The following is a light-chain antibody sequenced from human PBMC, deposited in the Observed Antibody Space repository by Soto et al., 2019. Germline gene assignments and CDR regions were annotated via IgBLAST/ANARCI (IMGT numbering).Light chain of an antibody. J-gene: IGKJ1*01. Sequence: IQMTQSPSSLSASVADRVTITCRASQTVSIYLNWYRQKPGKAPKLLIYDASNLESGVPSRFSGSGSGTEFTLTISSLQPDDFATYYCQQYNSYPWTFGQGTKVDIK. V-gene: IGKV1-5*01. CDR3: QQYNSYPWT. CDR1: QTVSIY. CDR2: DAS.